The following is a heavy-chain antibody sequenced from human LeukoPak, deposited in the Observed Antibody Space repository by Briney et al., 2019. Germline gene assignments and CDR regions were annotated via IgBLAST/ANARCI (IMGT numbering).Heavy chain of an antibody. D-gene: IGHD3-10*01. CDR3: ARYSVLVRGAEIDY. J-gene: IGHJ4*02. CDR1: GYTFTSYY. CDR2: INPSGGST. V-gene: IGHV1-46*01. Sequence: ASVKVSCKASGYTFTSYYMHWVRQAPGQGLEWMGIINPSGGSTSYAQKFQGRVTMTRDTSISTAYMELSRLRSDDTAVYYCARYSVLVRGAEIDYWGQGTLVTVSS.